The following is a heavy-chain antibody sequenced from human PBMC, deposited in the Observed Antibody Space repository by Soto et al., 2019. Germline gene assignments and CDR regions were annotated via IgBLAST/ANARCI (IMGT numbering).Heavy chain of an antibody. CDR3: AKELHTSSDWSQVIY. D-gene: IGHD6-19*01. Sequence: QPGGSLRLSCVVSGFTLSSRWMHWVRQTPGKGLVWVSRIQPDGSSTNYADSVKGRFTISRDNAKNTVYLHMNSLRAEDTAVYYCAKELHTSSDWSQVIYWGQGTLVTVSS. J-gene: IGHJ4*02. CDR2: IQPDGSST. CDR1: GFTLSSRW. V-gene: IGHV3-74*01.